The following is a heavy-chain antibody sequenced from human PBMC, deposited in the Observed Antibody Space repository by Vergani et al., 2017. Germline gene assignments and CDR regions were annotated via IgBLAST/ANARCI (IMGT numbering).Heavy chain of an antibody. CDR2: IYYSGST. V-gene: IGHV4-59*01. Sequence: QVQLQESGPGLVKPSETLSLTCTVSGGSISSYYWSWIRQPPGKGLEWIGYIYYSGSTNYNPSLKSRVTISVDTSKNQYSLKLSSVTASDTAVYYCARGRSDCSSTSCYTPWFDPWGQGTLVTVSS. CDR1: GGSISSYY. D-gene: IGHD2-2*02. J-gene: IGHJ5*02. CDR3: ARGRSDCSSTSCYTPWFDP.